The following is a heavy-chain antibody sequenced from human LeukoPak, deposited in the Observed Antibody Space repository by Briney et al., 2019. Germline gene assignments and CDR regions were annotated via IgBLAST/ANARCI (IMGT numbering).Heavy chain of an antibody. D-gene: IGHD3-16*02. J-gene: IGHJ4*02. CDR2: ISAYNGNT. CDR1: GYTFTSYG. CDR3: AKEGGYGELSSYFDY. V-gene: IGHV1-18*01. Sequence: GASVKVSCKASGYTFTSYGISWVRQAPGQGLEWMGWISAYNGNTNYAQKLQGRVTMTTDTSTSTAYMELRSLRSDDTAVYYCAKEGGYGELSSYFDYWGQGTLVTVSS.